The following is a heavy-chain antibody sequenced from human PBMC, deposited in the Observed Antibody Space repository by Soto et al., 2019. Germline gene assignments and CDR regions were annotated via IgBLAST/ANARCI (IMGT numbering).Heavy chain of an antibody. V-gene: IGHV6-1*01. J-gene: IGHJ6*02. Sequence: SQTLSLTCAISGDSVSSNSAAWNWIRQSPSRGLEWLGGTYYRSKWYNDYAVSVKSRITINPDTSKNQFSLQLNSVTPEDTAVYYCARDRRSYYYSYYYYGMDVWGQGTTVTVSS. CDR3: ARDRRSYYYSYYYYGMDV. CDR1: GDSVSSNSAA. CDR2: TYYRSKWYN. D-gene: IGHD1-26*01.